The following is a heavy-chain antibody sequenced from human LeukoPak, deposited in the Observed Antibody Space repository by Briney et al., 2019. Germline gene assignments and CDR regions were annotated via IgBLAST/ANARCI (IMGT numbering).Heavy chain of an antibody. CDR2: INPSGGST. CDR3: ARDVYYDSSGYYRAFDI. Sequence: GASVKVSCKASGYTFTSYYMHWVRQAPGQGLEWMGIINPSGGSTSYAQKFQGRVTMTRDTSTSTAYMELSSLRSEDTAVYYCARDVYYDSSGYYRAFDIWGQGTMVTVSS. D-gene: IGHD3-22*01. J-gene: IGHJ3*02. CDR1: GYTFTSYY. V-gene: IGHV1-46*01.